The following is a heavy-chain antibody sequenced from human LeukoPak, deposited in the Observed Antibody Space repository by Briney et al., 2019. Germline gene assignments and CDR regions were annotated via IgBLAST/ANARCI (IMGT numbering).Heavy chain of an antibody. D-gene: IGHD2-15*01. J-gene: IGHJ4*02. CDR3: ARSCSGGSCYESDFDY. CDR1: GGTFSSYT. Sequence: SVKVSCKASGGTFSSYTISWVRQAPGQGLEWMGRIIPILGIANYAQKFQGRVTITADKSTSTACMELSSLRSEDTAVYYCARSCSGGSCYESDFDYWGQGTLVTVSS. V-gene: IGHV1-69*02. CDR2: IIPILGIA.